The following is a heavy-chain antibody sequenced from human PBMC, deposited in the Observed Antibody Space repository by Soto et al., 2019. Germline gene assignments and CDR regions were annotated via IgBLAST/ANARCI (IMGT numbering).Heavy chain of an antibody. J-gene: IGHJ4*02. D-gene: IGHD3-22*01. Sequence: GASVKVSCKASGGTFSSYAISWVRQAPGQGLEWMGGIIPIFGTANYEQKFKGRVTITADESTSTAYMELSSLRSEDTAVYYCEGRTTYDISCYYYICGQGTLVTVSS. V-gene: IGHV1-69*13. CDR1: GGTFSSYA. CDR2: IIPIFGTA. CDR3: EGRTTYDISCYYYI.